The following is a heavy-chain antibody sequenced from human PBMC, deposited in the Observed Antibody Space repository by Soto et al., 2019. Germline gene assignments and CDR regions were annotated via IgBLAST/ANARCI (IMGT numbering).Heavy chain of an antibody. CDR1: GGSISGYY. CDR3: AKGAASYYDTSGQIDY. Sequence: PSETLSLTCTVSGGSISGYYWSWVRQPAGKGLEWVGRIYSDGTTNYSPSLKSRVTMSLDTSKDQFSLHLNSVTAADTAVYYCAKGAASYYDTSGQIDYWGQGTLVTVSS. CDR2: IYSDGTT. V-gene: IGHV4-4*07. D-gene: IGHD3-22*01. J-gene: IGHJ4*02.